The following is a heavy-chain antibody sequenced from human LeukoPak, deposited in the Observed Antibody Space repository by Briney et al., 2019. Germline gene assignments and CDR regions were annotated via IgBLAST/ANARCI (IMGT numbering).Heavy chain of an antibody. J-gene: IGHJ4*02. CDR2: IYYSGST. Sequence: SETLSLTCTVSGGSIGSYYWSWIRQPPGKGLEWIGYIYYSGSTNYNPSLESRVTISVDTSKNQFSLKLSSVTAADTAVYYCARSSSGWTIDYWGQGTLVTVSS. CDR1: GGSIGSYY. V-gene: IGHV4-59*01. CDR3: ARSSSGWTIDY. D-gene: IGHD6-19*01.